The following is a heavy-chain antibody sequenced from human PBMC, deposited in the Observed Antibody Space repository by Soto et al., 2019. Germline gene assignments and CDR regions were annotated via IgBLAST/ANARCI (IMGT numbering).Heavy chain of an antibody. D-gene: IGHD2-21*01. CDR1: GYTFTSYY. J-gene: IGHJ6*02. V-gene: IGHV1-46*01. CDR3: ARDAGSIASRDGYYYYYGMDV. CDR2: INPSGGST. Sequence: ASVKVSCKASGYTFTSYYMHWVRQAPGQGLEWVGIINPSGGSTSYAQKFQGRVTMTRDTSTSTVYMELSSLRSEDTAVYYCARDAGSIASRDGYYYYYGMDVWGQGTTVTVSS.